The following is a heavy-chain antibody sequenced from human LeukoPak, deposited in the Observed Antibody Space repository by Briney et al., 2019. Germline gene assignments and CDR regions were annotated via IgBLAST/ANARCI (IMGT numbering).Heavy chain of an antibody. CDR2: ISAYNGNT. D-gene: IGHD6-13*01. CDR3: AICLGWRGQQLDFYI. J-gene: IGHJ3*02. Sequence: ASVKVSCKSSGYTFTSYGITWVRQAPGQGLEWMGWISAYNGNTHFAQKVQGRVTMTTDTSTSTAYMELRSLRFDDTDVYYCAICLGWRGQQLDFYIWGQGTMVTVSS. V-gene: IGHV1-18*01. CDR1: GYTFTSYG.